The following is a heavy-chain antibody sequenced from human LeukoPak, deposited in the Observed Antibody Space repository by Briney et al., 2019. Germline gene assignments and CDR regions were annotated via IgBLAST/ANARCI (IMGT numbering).Heavy chain of an antibody. CDR2: ISAYNGNT. D-gene: IGHD3-3*01. V-gene: IGHV1-18*01. CDR1: GYTFTSYG. CDR3: AAGNDFWSGPYYYYMDV. J-gene: IGHJ6*03. Sequence: ASVKVSCKASGYTFTSYGISWVRQAPGQGLEWMGWISAYNGNTNYAQKLQGRVTMTTDTSTSTAYMELRSLRSEDTAVYYCAAGNDFWSGPYYYYMDVWGKGTTVTVSS.